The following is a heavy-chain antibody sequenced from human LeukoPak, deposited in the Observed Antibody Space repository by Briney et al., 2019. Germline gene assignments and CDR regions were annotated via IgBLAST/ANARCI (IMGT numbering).Heavy chain of an antibody. CDR2: TYHSGST. CDR1: GYSISSGYY. D-gene: IGHD5-12*01. Sequence: PETLSLTCAVSGYSISSGYYWGWIRQPPGKGLEWIGSTYHSGSTYYNPSLKSRVTISVDTSKNQFSLKLSSVTAADTAVYYCARAGYSGYDTPLEYDYWGQGTLVTVSS. CDR3: ARAGYSGYDTPLEYDY. V-gene: IGHV4-38-2*01. J-gene: IGHJ4*02.